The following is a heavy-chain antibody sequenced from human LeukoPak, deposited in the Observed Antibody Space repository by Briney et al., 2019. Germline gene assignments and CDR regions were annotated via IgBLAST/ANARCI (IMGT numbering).Heavy chain of an antibody. V-gene: IGHV5-51*01. D-gene: IGHD1-1*01. J-gene: IGHJ4*02. Sequence: GESLKISCKSSGYRFTSYWIGWVRQMPGKGLEWMGIIYPGDSDTRYSPSFQGQVTISADKSISTAYLQWSSLKASDTAIYYCARITNNYFDYWGQGTLVTVSS. CDR1: GYRFTSYW. CDR3: ARITNNYFDY. CDR2: IYPGDSDT.